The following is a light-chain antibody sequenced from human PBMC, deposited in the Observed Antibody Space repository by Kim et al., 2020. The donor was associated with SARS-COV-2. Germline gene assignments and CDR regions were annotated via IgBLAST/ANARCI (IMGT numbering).Light chain of an antibody. V-gene: IGLV1-40*01. CDR1: GSNVGSDYV. CDR3: QSYDSNLRGAV. Sequence: SVTMSCYGTGSNVGSDYVVHWYHQLPGAAPKVVIYSNDKRPSGVPDRFSGSQSGPSASLAITGLQPDDEGYYYCQSYDSNLRGAVFGGGTRLTVL. CDR2: SND. J-gene: IGLJ3*02.